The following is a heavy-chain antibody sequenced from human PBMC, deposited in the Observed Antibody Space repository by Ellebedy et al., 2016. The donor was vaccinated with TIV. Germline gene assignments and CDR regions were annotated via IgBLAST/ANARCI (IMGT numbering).Heavy chain of an antibody. Sequence: PGGSLRLSCAASGFTFSNYAMSRVRQAPGKGLEWVSAISGSGISTYYADSVKGRFTISRDNSKNTLYLQMNSLRAEDTAVYYCATSSDAVQLWLGAEYYYGMGVWGQGTTVTVPS. CDR2: ISGSGIST. D-gene: IGHD5-18*01. CDR1: GFTFSNYA. V-gene: IGHV3-23*01. J-gene: IGHJ6*02. CDR3: ATSSDAVQLWLGAEYYYGMGV.